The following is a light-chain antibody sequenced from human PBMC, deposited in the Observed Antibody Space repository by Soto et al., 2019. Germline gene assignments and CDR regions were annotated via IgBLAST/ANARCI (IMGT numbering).Light chain of an antibody. Sequence: QSALTQPASVSGSPGQSITISCTGTSSDGGGYNYVSWYQQHPGKAPKLMIYEVSNRPSGVSNRFSGSKSGNTASLTISGLQAEDEADYYCSSYTSSSTRVFGTGIKLTVL. J-gene: IGLJ1*01. CDR3: SSYTSSSTRV. CDR1: SSDGGGYNY. CDR2: EVS. V-gene: IGLV2-14*01.